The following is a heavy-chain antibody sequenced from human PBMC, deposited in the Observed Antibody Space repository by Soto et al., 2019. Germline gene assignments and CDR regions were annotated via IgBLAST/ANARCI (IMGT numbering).Heavy chain of an antibody. CDR3: AREGGDYGDYATWFDP. V-gene: IGHV1-69*13. J-gene: IGHJ5*02. Sequence: GASVKVSCKASGGTFSSYAISWVRQAPGQGLEWMGLIIPIFGTANYAQKFQGRVTITADESTSTAYMELSSLRSEDTAVYYCAREGGDYGDYATWFDPWGQGTLVTVSS. D-gene: IGHD4-17*01. CDR1: GGTFSSYA. CDR2: IIPIFGTA.